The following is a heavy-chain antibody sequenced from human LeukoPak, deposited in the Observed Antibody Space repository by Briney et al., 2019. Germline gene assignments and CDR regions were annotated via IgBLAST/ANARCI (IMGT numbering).Heavy chain of an antibody. V-gene: IGHV3-23*01. CDR2: ISNTAYNT. CDR3: AKHSGSYFIYYVDS. Sequence: GGSLRLSCEASGFTFISYGMSWVRQAPGKGLEWVSTISNTAYNTYYADSVKGLFTISRDNSANTVSLQMNSLRAEDTALYYCAKHSGSYFIYYVDSWGQGTQVTVSS. D-gene: IGHD1-26*01. CDR1: GFTFISYG. J-gene: IGHJ4*02.